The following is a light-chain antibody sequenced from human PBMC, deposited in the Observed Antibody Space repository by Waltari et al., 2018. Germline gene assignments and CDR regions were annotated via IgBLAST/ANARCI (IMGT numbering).Light chain of an antibody. J-gene: IGKJ4*01. CDR3: QQYSFYPLA. CDR1: QSISTW. V-gene: IGKV1-5*03. CDR2: KAS. Sequence: DIQMTQSTSTLSASVGDRVTITCRASQSISTWLAWYQQKPGKAPKLLIYKASTLESGVPSRFSGSGSGTEFTLTISSLQPDDFATYYCQQYSFYPLAFGGGTKVESK.